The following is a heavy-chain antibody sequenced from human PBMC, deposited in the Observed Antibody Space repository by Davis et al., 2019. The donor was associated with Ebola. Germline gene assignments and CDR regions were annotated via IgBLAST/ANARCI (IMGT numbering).Heavy chain of an antibody. CDR2: INPNSGGT. V-gene: IGHV1-2*06. D-gene: IGHD6-19*01. J-gene: IGHJ3*02. CDR3: ARDSGYSSGWYDAFDI. CDR1: GYTFTNYG. Sequence: AASVKVSCKASGYTFTNYGITWVRQAPGQGLEWVGRINPNSGGTNYAQRFQGRVTMTRDTSISTAYMELSRLTSDDTAVYYCARDSGYSSGWYDAFDIWGQGTMVTVSS.